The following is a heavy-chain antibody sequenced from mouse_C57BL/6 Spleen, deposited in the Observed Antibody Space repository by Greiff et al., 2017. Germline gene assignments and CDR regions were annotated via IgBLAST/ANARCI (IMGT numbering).Heavy chain of an antibody. V-gene: IGHV1-42*01. CDR2: INPSTGGT. D-gene: IGHD2-4*01. J-gene: IGHJ3*01. CDR1: GYSFTGYY. Sequence: VQLQQSGPELVKPGASVKISCKASGYSFTGYYMNWVKQSPEQSLEWIGEINPSTGGTTYNQKFKAKAPLTVDKSSSTAYMQLKSLTSEDSAVXCCARGDDYLFAYWGQGTLVTVSA. CDR3: ARGDDYLFAY.